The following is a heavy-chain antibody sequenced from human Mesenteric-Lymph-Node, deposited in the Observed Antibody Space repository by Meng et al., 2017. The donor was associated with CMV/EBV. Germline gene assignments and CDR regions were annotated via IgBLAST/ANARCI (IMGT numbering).Heavy chain of an antibody. CDR3: ARARAGYCSSTSCYSSYYYGMDV. CDR2: IYYSGST. D-gene: IGHD2-2*01. Sequence: GSLRLSCTVSGGSISSSSYYWGWIRQPPGKGLEWIGSIYYSGSTYYNPSLKSRVTISVDTSKNQFSLKLSSVTAADTAVYYCARARAGYCSSTSCYSSYYYGMDVWGQGTTVTVSS. CDR1: GGSISSSSYY. V-gene: IGHV4-39*07. J-gene: IGHJ6*02.